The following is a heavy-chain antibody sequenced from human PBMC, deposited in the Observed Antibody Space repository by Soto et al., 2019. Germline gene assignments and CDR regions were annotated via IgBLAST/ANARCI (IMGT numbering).Heavy chain of an antibody. Sequence: QVQLQESGPGLVKPSQTLSLTCTVSGGSISSGDYYWSWIRQPPGKGLEWIGYIYYSGSTYYNPSLKRRVTISVDTSKNQFSLKLSSVTAADTAVYYCARTRTTTVTGEVGWFDPWGQGTLVTVSS. J-gene: IGHJ5*02. CDR3: ARTRTTTVTGEVGWFDP. V-gene: IGHV4-30-4*01. CDR1: GGSISSGDYY. D-gene: IGHD4-17*01. CDR2: IYYSGST.